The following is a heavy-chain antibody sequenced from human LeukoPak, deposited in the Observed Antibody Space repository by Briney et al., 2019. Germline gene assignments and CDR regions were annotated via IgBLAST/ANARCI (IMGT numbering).Heavy chain of an antibody. Sequence: PSGTLSLTCAVSGGSISSSNWWSWVRQPPGKGLEWIGEIYHSGSTDYNPSLKSRVTISVDKSKNQFSLKLSSVTAADTAVYYCARSDYKYYYDSSGYSYAFDIWGQGTMVTVSS. V-gene: IGHV4-4*02. CDR2: IYHSGST. CDR1: GGSISSSNW. D-gene: IGHD3-22*01. CDR3: ARSDYKYYYDSSGYSYAFDI. J-gene: IGHJ3*02.